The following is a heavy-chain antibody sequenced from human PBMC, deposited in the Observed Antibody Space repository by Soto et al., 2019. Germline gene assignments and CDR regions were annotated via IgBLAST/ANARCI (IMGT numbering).Heavy chain of an antibody. V-gene: IGHV4-4*02. CDR1: GGSISSSNW. CDR3: ARVSGSYYYGMDV. D-gene: IGHD1-26*01. Sequence: QVQLQESGPGLVKPSGTLSLTCAVSGGSISSSNWWSWVRQPPGKGLEWIGEIYHSGSTNYNPSLKRRVPISXDXSKNQFSLKLSSVIAADTAVYYCARVSGSYYYGMDVWGQGTTVTVSS. J-gene: IGHJ6*02. CDR2: IYHSGST.